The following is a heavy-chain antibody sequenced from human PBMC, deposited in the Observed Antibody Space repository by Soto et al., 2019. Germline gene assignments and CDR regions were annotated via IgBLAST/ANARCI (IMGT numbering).Heavy chain of an antibody. CDR1: GFTFSSYY. V-gene: IGHV3-7*01. Sequence: EVQIVESGGGLVQPGGSLRLSCAASGFTFSSYYMMWVRQAPGKGLEWVANIKQDGSERHYVDSVKGRFTISRDNAKNSLYLQMNSLRVEDTAVYYCANRHLNWGQGTLVTVSS. CDR2: IKQDGSER. CDR3: ANRHLN. J-gene: IGHJ4*02.